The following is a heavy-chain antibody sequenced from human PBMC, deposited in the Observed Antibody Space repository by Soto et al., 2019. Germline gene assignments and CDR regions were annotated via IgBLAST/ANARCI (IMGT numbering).Heavy chain of an antibody. D-gene: IGHD6-25*01. V-gene: IGHV4-39*01. CDR2: IYYSGST. Sequence: PSETLSLTCTVSGGSISSSSYYWGWIRQPPGKGLEWIGSIYYSGSTYYNPSLKSRVTISVDTSKNQFSLKLSSVTAADTAVYYCARLRYSSAKTWWAYYYGMDVWGQGTTVTVSS. CDR1: GGSISSSSYY. CDR3: ARLRYSSAKTWWAYYYGMDV. J-gene: IGHJ6*02.